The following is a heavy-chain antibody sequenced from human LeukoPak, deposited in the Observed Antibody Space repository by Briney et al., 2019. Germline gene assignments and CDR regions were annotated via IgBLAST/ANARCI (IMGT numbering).Heavy chain of an antibody. V-gene: IGHV4-34*01. CDR2: INHSGST. CDR3: ARVVSSDYHYGYYYYYMDV. D-gene: IGHD3-16*01. J-gene: IGHJ6*03. Sequence: SETLSLTCAIYSGSFRGHYWSWIRQPPGKGLEWIGEINHSGSTNYNPSLKSRVTISIDTSKNQFSLKLSSVTAADTAVCFCARVVSSDYHYGYYYYYMDVWGKGTTVTVSS. CDR1: SGSFRGHY.